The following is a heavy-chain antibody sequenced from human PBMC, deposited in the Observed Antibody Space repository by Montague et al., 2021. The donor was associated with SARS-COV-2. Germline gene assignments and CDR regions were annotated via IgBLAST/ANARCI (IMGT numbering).Heavy chain of an antibody. D-gene: IGHD2-15*01. J-gene: IGHJ4*02. CDR1: GDSVKTNLYY. CDR3: ANADRCSSGSCYSPFDS. V-gene: IGHV4-39*01. CDR2: IYYTGTT. Sequence: SETLSLTCTVSGDSVKTNLYYWGWIRQPPGKGLEWIGNIYYTGTTYYNPSLKSRVTTSVDTSKNQFSLKLTSVTAADTAVYYCANADRCSSGSCYSPFDSWSQGSLVTVSS.